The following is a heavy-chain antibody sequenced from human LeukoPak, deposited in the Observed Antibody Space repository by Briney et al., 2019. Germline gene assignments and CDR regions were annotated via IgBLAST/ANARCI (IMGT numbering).Heavy chain of an antibody. CDR2: ISGSGGST. V-gene: IGHV3-23*01. CDR3: AKRPGYSSSWNAFDI. Sequence: GGSLRLSCAASGFTFRSHDMSWVRQAPGKGLEWVSGISGSGGSTFYADSVKGRFTISRDNSKNTLYLQMNSLRAEDTAVYYCAKRPGYSSSWNAFDIWGQGTMVTVSS. J-gene: IGHJ3*02. D-gene: IGHD6-13*01. CDR1: GFTFRSHD.